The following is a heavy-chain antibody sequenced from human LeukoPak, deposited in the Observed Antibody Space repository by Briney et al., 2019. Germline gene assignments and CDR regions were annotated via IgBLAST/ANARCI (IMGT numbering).Heavy chain of an antibody. J-gene: IGHJ4*02. CDR1: GFTFRSYE. Sequence: GGSLRLSCAASGFTFRSYEMNWVRQAPGKGLEWVSYISSSGSALYYADSVKGRFTISRDNAKNSLYLQMNSLRAEDTAVYYCARDLDGAAAGLFDYWGQGTRVTVSS. CDR3: ARDLDGAAAGLFDY. D-gene: IGHD6-13*01. CDR2: ISSSGSAL. V-gene: IGHV3-48*03.